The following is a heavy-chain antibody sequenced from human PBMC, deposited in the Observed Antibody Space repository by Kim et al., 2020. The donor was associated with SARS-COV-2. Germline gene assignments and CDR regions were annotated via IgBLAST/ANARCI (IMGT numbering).Heavy chain of an antibody. CDR3: ARGGGSSWFYDY. Sequence: SETLSLTCTVSGGSISSYYWSWIRHPPGKGLEWIGYIYYSGSTNYNPSLKSRVTISVDTSKNQFSLKLSSVTAADTAVYYCARGGGSSWFYDYWGQGTLVTVSS. V-gene: IGHV4-59*13. D-gene: IGHD6-13*01. CDR1: GGSISSYY. J-gene: IGHJ4*02. CDR2: IYYSGST.